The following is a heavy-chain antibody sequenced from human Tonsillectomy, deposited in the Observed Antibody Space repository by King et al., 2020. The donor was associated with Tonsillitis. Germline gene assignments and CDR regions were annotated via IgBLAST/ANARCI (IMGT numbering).Heavy chain of an antibody. CDR1: GFTFGDYA. J-gene: IGHJ4*02. CDR2: IRSKAYGGTT. CDR3: TRADYYGSGSYWFDY. V-gene: IGHV3-49*03. Sequence: VQLVESGGGLVQPGRSLRLSCTASGFTFGDYAMSWFRQAPGKGREWVGFIRSKAYGGTTEYAASVKGRFTISRDDSKSIAYLQMNSLKTEDTAVYYCTRADYYGSGSYWFDYWGQGTLVTVSS. D-gene: IGHD3-10*01.